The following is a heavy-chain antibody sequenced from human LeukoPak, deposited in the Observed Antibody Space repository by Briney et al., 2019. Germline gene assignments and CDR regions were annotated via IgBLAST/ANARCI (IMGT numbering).Heavy chain of an antibody. Sequence: GGSLRLSCAASGFTFSSYAMSWVRQAPGKGLEWVSAISGSGGSTYYADSVKGRFTISRDNSKNTLYLQMNSLRAEDTAVYYCATRDGYNSYYYGMDVWGQGTTVTVSS. J-gene: IGHJ6*02. D-gene: IGHD5-24*01. V-gene: IGHV3-23*01. CDR2: ISGSGGST. CDR3: ATRDGYNSYYYGMDV. CDR1: GFTFSSYA.